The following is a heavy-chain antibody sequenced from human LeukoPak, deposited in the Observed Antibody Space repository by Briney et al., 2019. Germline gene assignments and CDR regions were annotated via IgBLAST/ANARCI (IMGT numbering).Heavy chain of an antibody. D-gene: IGHD5-24*01. CDR3: TREMATKYFYYYYMDV. CDR2: IRSKANSYAT. J-gene: IGHJ6*03. Sequence: GGSLRLSCAASGFTFSGSAMHWVRQASGKGLEWVGRIRSKANSYATAYAASVKGRFTISRDDSKNTAYLQMNSLKTEDTAVYYCTREMATKYFYYYYMDVWGKGTTVNVSS. V-gene: IGHV3-73*01. CDR1: GFTFSGSA.